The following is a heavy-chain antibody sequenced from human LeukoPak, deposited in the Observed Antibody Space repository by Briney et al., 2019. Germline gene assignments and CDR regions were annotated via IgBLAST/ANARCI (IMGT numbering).Heavy chain of an antibody. V-gene: IGHV1-2*04. CDR2: INPNSGGT. D-gene: IGHD4-17*01. CDR1: GYTFTGYY. Sequence: ASVKVSCKASGYTFTGYYMHWVRQAPGQGLEWMGWINPNSGGTNYAQKFQGWVTMTRDTSISTAYMELSRLRSDDTAVYYCARAGGTLTPGTPSKTNNWSAPGGKGTLSPSPQ. J-gene: IGHJ5*02. CDR3: ARAGGTLTPGTPSKTNNWSAP.